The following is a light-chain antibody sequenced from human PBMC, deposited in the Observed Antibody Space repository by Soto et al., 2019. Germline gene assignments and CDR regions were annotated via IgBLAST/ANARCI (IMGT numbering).Light chain of an antibody. V-gene: IGKV4-1*01. CDR3: QQYESTPPT. CDR2: WAS. CDR1: QSVLYSSNNKNY. J-gene: IGKJ2*01. Sequence: DIVMTQSPDSLAVSLGERATINCKSSQSVLYSSNNKNYLAWYQQRPGQPPKLLIYWASTRACGVPEPFSGSGSGTDFTLTITSLQAEDVAVYYCQQYESTPPTFGQGTKLEIK.